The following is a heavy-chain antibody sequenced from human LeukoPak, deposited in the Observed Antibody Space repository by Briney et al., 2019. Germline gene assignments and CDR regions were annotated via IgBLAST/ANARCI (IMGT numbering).Heavy chain of an antibody. V-gene: IGHV1-18*01. J-gene: IGHJ4*02. CDR1: GYTFTSYG. CDR3: AREGKYCSSTSCSYEYDY. CDR2: ISAYNGNT. D-gene: IGHD2-2*01. Sequence: GASVKVSCKASGYTFTSYGISWVRQAPGQGLEWRGWISAYNGNTNYAQKLQGRVTMTTDTSTSTAYMELRSLRSDDTAVYYCAREGKYCSSTSCSYEYDYWGQGTLVTVSS.